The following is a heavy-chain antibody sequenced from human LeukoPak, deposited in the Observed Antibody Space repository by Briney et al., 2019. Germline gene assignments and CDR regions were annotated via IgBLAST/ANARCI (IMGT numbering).Heavy chain of an antibody. CDR2: ISYDGSNK. J-gene: IGHJ4*02. CDR1: GFTFSSYA. V-gene: IGHV3-30-3*01. CDR3: ARSQLQGRYYDSSGYHFDY. Sequence: GRSLRLSCAASGFTFSSYAMHWVRQAPGKGLEWVAVISYDGSNKYYADSVKGRFTISRDNSKNTLYLQMNSLRAEDTAVYYGARSQLQGRYYDSSGYHFDYWGQGTLVTVSS. D-gene: IGHD3-22*01.